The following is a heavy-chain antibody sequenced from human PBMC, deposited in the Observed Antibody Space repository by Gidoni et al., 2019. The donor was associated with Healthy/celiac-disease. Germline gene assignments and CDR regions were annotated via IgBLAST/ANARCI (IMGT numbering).Heavy chain of an antibody. V-gene: IGHV3-23*01. Sequence: EVQLLESGGGLVQPGGSLRLSCAASGFTFSSYAMSWVRQAPGKGLEGVSAISGSGGSTYYEDSVKGRFTISRDNSKNTLYLQMNSLRAEDTAVYYCAKDPYVATSANNYYYYGMDVWGQGTTVTVSS. CDR2: ISGSGGST. J-gene: IGHJ6*02. CDR3: AKDPYVATSANNYYYYGMDV. CDR1: GFTFSSYA. D-gene: IGHD5-12*01.